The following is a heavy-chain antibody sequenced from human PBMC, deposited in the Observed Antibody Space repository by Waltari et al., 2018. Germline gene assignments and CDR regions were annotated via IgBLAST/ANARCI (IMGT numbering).Heavy chain of an antibody. CDR1: GFTFSAYS. CDR3: VRGLGEMATNPYFYYYMDV. D-gene: IGHD5-12*01. V-gene: IGHV3-48*04. J-gene: IGHJ6*03. CDR2: ISGDSATM. Sequence: EVQLVESGGGLVQPGGSLRLSCAASGFTFSAYSVSWVRQAPGKGLEVVSHISGDSATMYYAGSVKGRFSISRDNTKNSLYLQMKSLRAEDSAVYYCVRGLGEMATNPYFYYYMDVWGKGTTVTVSS.